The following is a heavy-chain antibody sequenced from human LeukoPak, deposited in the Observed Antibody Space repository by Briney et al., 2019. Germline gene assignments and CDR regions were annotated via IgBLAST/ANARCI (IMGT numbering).Heavy chain of an antibody. J-gene: IGHJ4*02. CDR3: ARMQLWPRDSFDY. CDR2: INPNSGDT. D-gene: IGHD3-10*01. V-gene: IGHV1-2*02. Sequence: GASVKVSCKASGYTFTAYYIHWVRQAPGQGLEWMGWINPNSGDTNYAQKFQGRVTMTRDTSISTAYMDLSRLRSDDTAIYYCARMQLWPRDSFDYWGQGTLVSVSS. CDR1: GYTFTAYY.